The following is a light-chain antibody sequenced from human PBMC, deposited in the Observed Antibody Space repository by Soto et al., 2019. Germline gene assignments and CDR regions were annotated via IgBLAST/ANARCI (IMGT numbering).Light chain of an antibody. V-gene: IGLV1-40*01. J-gene: IGLJ1*01. CDR3: QSYDSSLRV. CDR2: GNS. CDR1: SGNIGAGYD. Sequence: QSVLTQPPSVSGAPGQRVTISCTGSSGNIGAGYDVHWYQQLPGTAPKLLIYGNSNRPSGVPDRFSGSKSGTSASLAITGLQAEDEADYYCQSYDSSLRVFGTGTKLTVL.